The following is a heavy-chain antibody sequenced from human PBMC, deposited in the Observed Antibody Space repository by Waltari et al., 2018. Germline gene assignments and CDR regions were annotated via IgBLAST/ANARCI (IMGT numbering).Heavy chain of an antibody. Sequence: EAQLVQSGGGLVQPGGSLTLSCAASGFTFGRFWMAWIRQAPGQGLQWVAHIGPDGSDKYYVDSVKGRFTISRDNAENSLLLQMSSLRVEDTALYYCVGWNDPINSWGQGTLVAVSS. CDR1: GFTFGRFW. D-gene: IGHD1-1*01. CDR3: VGWNDPINS. V-gene: IGHV3-7*01. CDR2: IGPDGSDK. J-gene: IGHJ4*02.